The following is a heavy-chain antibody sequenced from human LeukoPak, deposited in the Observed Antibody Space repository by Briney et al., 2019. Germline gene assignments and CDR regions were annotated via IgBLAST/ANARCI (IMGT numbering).Heavy chain of an antibody. J-gene: IGHJ4*02. CDR1: GGSFSGYY. CDR2: INHRGST. CDR3: ARRTSN. V-gene: IGHV4-34*01. Sequence: SETLSLTCAVYGGSFSGYYWSWIRQPPGKGLEWIGEINHRGSTNYNPSLKSRVTISVDTSKNQFSLKLSSVTAADTAVYYCARRTSNWGQGTLVTVSS.